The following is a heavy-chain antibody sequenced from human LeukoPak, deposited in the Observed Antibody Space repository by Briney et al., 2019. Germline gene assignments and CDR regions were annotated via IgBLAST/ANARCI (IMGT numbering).Heavy chain of an antibody. CDR1: GGSISSSGYY. D-gene: IGHD1-26*01. J-gene: IGHJ5*02. Sequence: SETLSLTCTVSGGSISSSGYYWGWIRQPPGKGLKWIASIYYSGSTYYNPSLKSRVTISVDTSKNQLSLKLSSLTAADTAVYYCARHEYSGSYYGLSWFDPWGQGTLVTVSS. CDR3: ARHEYSGSYYGLSWFDP. CDR2: IYYSGST. V-gene: IGHV4-39*01.